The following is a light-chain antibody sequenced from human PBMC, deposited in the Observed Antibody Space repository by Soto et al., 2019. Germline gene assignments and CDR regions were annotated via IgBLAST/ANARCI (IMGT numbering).Light chain of an antibody. CDR1: QGISSY. CDR3: QHRDT. CDR2: AAS. V-gene: IGKV1-9*01. J-gene: IGKJ3*01. Sequence: DIQLTQSPSFLSASVGDRVTITCRASQGISSYLAWYQQKPGKAPKLLIYAASTLQSGVPSRFSGSGSGTEFTLTSSSLQPEDFATYYCQHRDTFGPGTKVDI.